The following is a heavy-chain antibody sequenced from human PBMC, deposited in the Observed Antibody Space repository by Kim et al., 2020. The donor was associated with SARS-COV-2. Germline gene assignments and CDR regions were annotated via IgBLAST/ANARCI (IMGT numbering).Heavy chain of an antibody. Sequence: SETLSLTCTVSGGSISSSSYYWGWIRQPPGKGLEWIGSIYYSGSTYYNPSLKSRVTISVDTSKNQLSLKLSSVTAADTAVYYCARWVTTFNWFYPWGQGTLVTVSS. D-gene: IGHD4-17*01. V-gene: IGHV4-39*01. J-gene: IGHJ5*02. CDR3: ARWVTTFNWFYP. CDR2: IYYSGST. CDR1: GGSISSSSYY.